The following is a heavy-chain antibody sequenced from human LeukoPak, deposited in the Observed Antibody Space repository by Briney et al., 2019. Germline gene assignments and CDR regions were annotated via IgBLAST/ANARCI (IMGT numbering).Heavy chain of an antibody. CDR2: INNDGSDT. Sequence: GGSLRLSCAASGFTFTSYWMHWVRQAPGKGLVWVSRINNDGSDTIYADSVKGRFTISRDNAKNTLYLEMNSLRAEDTAVYYCSRGGFSHGFDMWGPGTLVAVSS. J-gene: IGHJ3*02. D-gene: IGHD2/OR15-2a*01. V-gene: IGHV3-74*01. CDR1: GFTFTSYW. CDR3: SRGGFSHGFDM.